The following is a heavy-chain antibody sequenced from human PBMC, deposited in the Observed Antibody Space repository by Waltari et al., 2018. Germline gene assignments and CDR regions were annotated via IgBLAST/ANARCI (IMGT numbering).Heavy chain of an antibody. Sequence: QLQLQESGPGLVKPSETLSLTCTVSGGSISSSSYYWGWIRQPPGKGLEWIGSIYYSGSTYYNPSLKSRVTISVDTSKNQFSLKLSSVTAADTAVYYCQGVATSIRGFGYWGQGTLVTVSS. CDR2: IYYSGST. CDR3: QGVATSIRGFGY. D-gene: IGHD5-12*01. J-gene: IGHJ4*02. V-gene: IGHV4-39*07. CDR1: GGSISSSSYY.